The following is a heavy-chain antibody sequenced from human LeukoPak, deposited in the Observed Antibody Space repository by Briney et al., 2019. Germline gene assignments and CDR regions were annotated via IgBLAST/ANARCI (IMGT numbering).Heavy chain of an antibody. CDR3: ARQASGNYFDF. J-gene: IGHJ4*02. CDR2: INSGGSII. Sequence: GGSLRLSCAASGFSFSDYYMSWIRQAPGKGLEWVSYINSGGSIISDADSVRGRFTISRDNAQNSLFLQMNSLRAEDTAVYYCARQASGNYFDFWGQGTLVTVSS. V-gene: IGHV3-11*01. CDR1: GFSFSDYY. D-gene: IGHD3-10*01.